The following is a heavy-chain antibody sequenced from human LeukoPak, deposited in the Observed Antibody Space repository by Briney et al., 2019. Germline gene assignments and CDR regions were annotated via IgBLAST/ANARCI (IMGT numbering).Heavy chain of an antibody. D-gene: IGHD3-22*01. Sequence: SETLSLTCTVPGGSIISNYWSWIRQSAGTGLEWIGRIYGSGITDYNPSLKSRVTMSLDTSRKQFSLRLTSVTAADTAVYYCARLKFYDSTGYSPGYYMDVWGKGTTVSVFS. J-gene: IGHJ6*03. CDR2: IYGSGIT. CDR3: ARLKFYDSTGYSPGYYMDV. V-gene: IGHV4-4*07. CDR1: GGSIISNY.